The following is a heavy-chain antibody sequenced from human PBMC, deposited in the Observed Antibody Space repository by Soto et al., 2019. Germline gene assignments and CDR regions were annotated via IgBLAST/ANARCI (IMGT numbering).Heavy chain of an antibody. D-gene: IGHD3-3*01. CDR3: ARAYDFWSGYNYYYMDV. V-gene: IGHV1-18*01. J-gene: IGHJ6*03. Sequence: ASVKVSCKASGYTFTSYGISWVRQAPGQGLEWMGWISAYNGNTNYAQKLQGRVTMTTDTSTSTAYMELRSLRSEDTAVYYCARAYDFWSGYNYYYMDVWGKGTTFTV. CDR2: ISAYNGNT. CDR1: GYTFTSYG.